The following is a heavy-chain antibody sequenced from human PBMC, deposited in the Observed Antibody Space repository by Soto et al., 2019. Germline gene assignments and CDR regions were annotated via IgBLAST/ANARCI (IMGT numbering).Heavy chain of an antibody. V-gene: IGHV2-5*02. Sequence: QITLKESGPTQVKPTQTLTLTCTVSGFSLSSSGVGVGWIRQPPGKALEWLALIYWDDDKRYSPSLKTRVTVPRDTSKNQVVLTVTGMDPADTATYYCVRSDSATGTTFGYWGQGNLVTVPS. CDR1: GFSLSSSGVG. CDR2: IYWDDDK. CDR3: VRSDSATGTTFGY. J-gene: IGHJ4*02. D-gene: IGHD1-1*01.